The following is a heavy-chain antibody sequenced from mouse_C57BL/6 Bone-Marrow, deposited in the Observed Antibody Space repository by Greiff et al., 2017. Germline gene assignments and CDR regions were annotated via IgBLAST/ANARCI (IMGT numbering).Heavy chain of an antibody. J-gene: IGHJ3*01. CDR1: GFTFSSYA. Sequence: EVHVVESGGGLVKPGGSLKLSCAASGFTFSSYAMSWVRQTPEKRLEWVATISAGGSYTYYPDNVKGRFTISRDNAKNNLYLQMSHLKSEDTAMYYCARTNWDGIAYWGQGTLVTVSA. CDR2: ISAGGSYT. CDR3: ARTNWDGIAY. V-gene: IGHV5-4*01. D-gene: IGHD4-1*01.